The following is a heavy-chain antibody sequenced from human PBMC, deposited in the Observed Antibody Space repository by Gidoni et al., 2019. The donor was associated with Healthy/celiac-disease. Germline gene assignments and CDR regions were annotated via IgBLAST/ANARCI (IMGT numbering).Heavy chain of an antibody. V-gene: IGHV3-23*01. CDR2: ISGSGGST. J-gene: IGHJ4*02. D-gene: IGHD2-15*01. Sequence: EVQLLESGGGLVQPGGSLRLSCAASVFPFSSYAMSWVRQAPGKGLEWVSAISGSGGSTYYADSVKGRFTISRDNSKNTLYLQMNSLRAEDTAVYYCAKAFEWPARDCSGGSCYSAYTDWGQGTLVTVSS. CDR3: AKAFEWPARDCSGGSCYSAYTD. CDR1: VFPFSSYA.